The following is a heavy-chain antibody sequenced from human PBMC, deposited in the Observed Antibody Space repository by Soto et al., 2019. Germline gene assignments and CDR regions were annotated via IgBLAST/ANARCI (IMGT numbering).Heavy chain of an antibody. D-gene: IGHD1-1*01. V-gene: IGHV1-69*01. CDR3: ARPNTDWNDGSGPLDY. CDR1: GGSFSSYA. CDR2: IIPILGTA. Sequence: QVQLVQSGAEVKKPGSSVKVSCKASGGSFSSYAISWVRQAPGQGLEWMGGIIPILGTANYAQKYQGRVTITADESTSTAYMELSSLRSEDTAVYYCARPNTDWNDGSGPLDYWGQGTLVTVSS. J-gene: IGHJ4*02.